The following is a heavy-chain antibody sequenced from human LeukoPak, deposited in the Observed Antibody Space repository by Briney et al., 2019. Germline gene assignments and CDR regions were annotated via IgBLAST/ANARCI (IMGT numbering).Heavy chain of an antibody. J-gene: IGHJ4*02. CDR3: ARALAY. CDR2: IYSGGST. CDR1: GFTFSSYS. Sequence: PGGSLRLSCAASGFTFSSYSMTWFRQAPGKGLEWVSVIYSGGSTYYADSVKGRFTISRDNSKNTLYLQMNSLRAEDTAVYYCARALAYWGQGTLVTVSS. V-gene: IGHV3-53*01.